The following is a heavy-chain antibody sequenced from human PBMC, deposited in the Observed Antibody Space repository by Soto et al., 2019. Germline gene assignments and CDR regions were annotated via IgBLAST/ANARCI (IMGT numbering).Heavy chain of an antibody. J-gene: IGHJ4*02. D-gene: IGHD6-25*01. V-gene: IGHV3-33*01. CDR3: ARDPYSSGLEGAFDY. CDR1: GFTFSSYG. CDR2: IWYDGSNK. Sequence: QVQLVESGGGVVQPGRSLRLSCAASGFTFSSYGMHWVRQAPGKGLEWVAVIWYDGSNKYYADSVKGRFTISRDNSKNTLYLQMNSLRAEDTAVYYCARDPYSSGLEGAFDYWGQGTLVTVSS.